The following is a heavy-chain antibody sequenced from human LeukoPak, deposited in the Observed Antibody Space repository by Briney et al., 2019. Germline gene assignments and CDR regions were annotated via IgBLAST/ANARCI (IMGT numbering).Heavy chain of an antibody. J-gene: IGHJ4*02. V-gene: IGHV1-18*01. CDR1: GYTFTSYG. CDR3: ARDLRRGSSSWYVSGGDY. D-gene: IGHD6-13*01. CDR2: ITAYNDNT. Sequence: ASVRVSCEASGYTFTSYGASWVRQAPGQGLEWVGWITAYNDNTYYAQKLQGRVTMTTDTSTSTAYMELRSLRSDDTAVYYCARDLRRGSSSWYVSGGDYWGQGTLVTVSS.